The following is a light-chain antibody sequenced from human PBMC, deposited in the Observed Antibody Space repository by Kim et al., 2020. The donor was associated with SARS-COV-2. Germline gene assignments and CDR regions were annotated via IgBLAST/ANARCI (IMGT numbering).Light chain of an antibody. V-gene: IGKV3-20*01. CDR2: GAS. CDR3: QQYGSSPRGT. J-gene: IGKJ1*01. CDR1: KSVSSSY. Sequence: PGERATLSCRASKSVSSSYLAWYQQKPGQAPRLLIYGASSRATGIPDRFSGSGSGTDFTLTISRLEPEDFAVYYCQQYGSSPRGTFGQGTKVDIK.